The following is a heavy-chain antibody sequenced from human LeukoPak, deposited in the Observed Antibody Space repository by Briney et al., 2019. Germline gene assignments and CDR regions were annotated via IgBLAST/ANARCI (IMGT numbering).Heavy chain of an antibody. CDR2: IVGNGVST. Sequence: GGSLKLSCAASGFTFRNYAMSWVRQAPGKGLEWVSAIVGNGVSTNYADSVQGRFTISRDKSKNTLYLQMNSLRAEDTALYYCTKGGDCDGSTGYYGPDYWGQGTLVTVSS. CDR3: TKGGDCDGSTGYYGPDY. J-gene: IGHJ4*02. CDR1: GFTFRNYA. D-gene: IGHD3-9*01. V-gene: IGHV3-23*01.